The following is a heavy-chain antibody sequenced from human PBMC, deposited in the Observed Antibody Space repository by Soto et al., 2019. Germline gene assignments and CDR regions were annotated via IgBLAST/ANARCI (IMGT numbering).Heavy chain of an antibody. D-gene: IGHD3-22*01. CDR2: IFHSGST. CDR3: AAATRSSSGSHYFDD. J-gene: IGHJ4*02. V-gene: IGHV4-4*02. CDR1: GVSISTNTW. Sequence: SETLSLTCAVSGVSISTNTWWTWVRQSPGKGLEWIGEIFHSGSTNYNASLKSRVTISVDKSKNQFSLILNSLTAADTAVYYCAAATRSSSGSHYFDDWGQGTLVTVS.